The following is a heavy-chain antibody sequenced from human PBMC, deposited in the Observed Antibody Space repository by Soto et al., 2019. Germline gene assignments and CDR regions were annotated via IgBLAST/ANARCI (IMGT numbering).Heavy chain of an antibody. V-gene: IGHV3-33*01. Sequence: HPGGSLRLSCAASGFTFSSYGMHWVRQAPGKGLEWVAVIWSDGSNKYYADSVKGRFTISRDNSKNTLYLQMNSLRAEDTAVYYCAREFWSSPFDYWGQGTLVTVSS. CDR1: GFTFSSYG. J-gene: IGHJ4*02. CDR2: IWSDGSNK. CDR3: AREFWSSPFDY. D-gene: IGHD3-3*01.